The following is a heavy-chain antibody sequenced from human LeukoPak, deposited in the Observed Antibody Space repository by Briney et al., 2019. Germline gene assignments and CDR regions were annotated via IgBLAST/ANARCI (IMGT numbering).Heavy chain of an antibody. CDR2: INHSGTT. CDR1: GGSFSGYY. J-gene: IGHJ5*02. D-gene: IGHD6-19*01. Sequence: SETLSLTCAVYGGSFSGYYWSWIRQPPGKGLEWIGEINHSGTTNYNPSLKSRVTISVDTSKNQFSLTLRSVTAADTAVYYCARGRRGAVAGNWFDPWGQGTLVTVSS. CDR3: ARGRRGAVAGNWFDP. V-gene: IGHV4-34*01.